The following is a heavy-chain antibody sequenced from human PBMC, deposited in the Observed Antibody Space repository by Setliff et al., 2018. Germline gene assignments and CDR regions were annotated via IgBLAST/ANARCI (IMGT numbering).Heavy chain of an antibody. CDR3: ANCRRSARCYDPDS. V-gene: IGHV3-23*01. J-gene: IGHJ4*02. Sequence: PGGSLRLSCAASGFTFSNYAMSWVRQAPGKGLEWVSAISDSGAATYYADSVKGRVTISRDTSKNMLYLQMNSLRAEDTALYYCANCRRSARCYDPDSWGQGTLVTVSS. CDR1: GFTFSNYA. CDR2: ISDSGAAT. D-gene: IGHD2-2*01.